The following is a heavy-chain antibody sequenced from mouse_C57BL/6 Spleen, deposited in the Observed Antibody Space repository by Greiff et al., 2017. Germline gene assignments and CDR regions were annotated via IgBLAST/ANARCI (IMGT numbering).Heavy chain of an antibody. CDR1: GYTFTSYW. CDR2: IYPGSGST. V-gene: IGHV1-55*01. CDR3: AREGGEGDYGSSYDY. Sequence: QVQLQQPGAELVKPGASVKMSCKASGYTFTSYWITWVKQRPGQGLEWIGDIYPGSGSTNYNEKFKSKATLTVDTSSSTAYMQLSSLTSEDSAVYYCAREGGEGDYGSSYDYWGQGTTLTVSS. D-gene: IGHD1-1*01. J-gene: IGHJ2*01.